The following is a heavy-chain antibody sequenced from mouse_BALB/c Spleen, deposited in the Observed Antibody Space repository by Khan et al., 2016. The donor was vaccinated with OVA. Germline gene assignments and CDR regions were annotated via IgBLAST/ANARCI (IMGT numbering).Heavy chain of an antibody. CDR3: ARRDYYGSSSFAY. CDR1: GYTFTSYV. V-gene: IGHV1S136*01. J-gene: IGHJ3*01. CDR2: INPYNDGT. D-gene: IGHD1-1*01. Sequence: EVQLQQSGPELVKPGASVKMSCKASGYTFTSYVMHWVKQKPGQGLEWIGYINPYNDGTKYNEKLKGKATLTSDKSSSTAYMELSSLTSEDSAVYYGARRDYYGSSSFAYWGQGTLVTVSA.